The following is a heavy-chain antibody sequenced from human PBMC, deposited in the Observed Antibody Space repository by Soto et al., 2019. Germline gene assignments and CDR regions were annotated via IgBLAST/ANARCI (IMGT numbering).Heavy chain of an antibody. Sequence: QVQLVESGGGVVQPGRSLRLSCAASGFTFRSYAMHWVRQAPGTGLEWVAVVSFDERIKYYAASVNGRFTISRDISKNTLFLQMNSLRPDDTAVYYCARVADSGWTGRGFGPWGQGTLVTGSS. CDR2: VSFDERIK. D-gene: IGHD6-19*01. CDR3: ARVADSGWTGRGFGP. CDR1: GFTFRSYA. V-gene: IGHV3-30*04. J-gene: IGHJ5*02.